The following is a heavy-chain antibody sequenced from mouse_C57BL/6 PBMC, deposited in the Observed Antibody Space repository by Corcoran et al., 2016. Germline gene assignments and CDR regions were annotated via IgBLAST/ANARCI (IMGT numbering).Heavy chain of an antibody. J-gene: IGHJ4*01. D-gene: IGHD1-1*01. CDR1: GYTFTDYY. V-gene: IGHV1-26*01. CDR3: VRSGDYYGSSYYAMDY. Sequence: EVQLQQSGPELVKPGASVKISCKASGYTFTDYYMNWVKQSHGKSLEWIGDINPNNGGTSYNQKFKGKATLTVDKSSSTAYMELRSLTSEDSAVYYCVRSGDYYGSSYYAMDYWGQGTSVTVSS. CDR2: INPNNGGT.